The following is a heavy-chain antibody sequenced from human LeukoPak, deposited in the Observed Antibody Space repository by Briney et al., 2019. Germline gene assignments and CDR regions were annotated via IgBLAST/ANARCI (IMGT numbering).Heavy chain of an antibody. CDR1: GFTFSSYA. CDR3: AKVLLGVYYFDY. Sequence: GGSLRLSCGASGFTFSSYAMRWVRQVPGKGLEWVSGISGSGSSTYYADSVKGRFTISRDNSKNTLYLQMNSLRAEDTAVYYCAKVLLGVYYFDYWGQGTLVTVSS. D-gene: IGHD2-8*01. J-gene: IGHJ4*02. CDR2: ISGSGSST. V-gene: IGHV3-23*01.